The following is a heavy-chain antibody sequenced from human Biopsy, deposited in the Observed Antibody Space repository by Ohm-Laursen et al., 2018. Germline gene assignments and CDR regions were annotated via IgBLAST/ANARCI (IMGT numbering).Heavy chain of an antibody. CDR3: ATEFTKANGWNYFDY. J-gene: IGHJ4*02. Sequence: SLRLSCTASGITVSGNYMTWVRQAPGKGLEWVSVIYLGGTTYYADSVKGRFTISRDNSKNMVYLQMNSLRAEDTAVYDCATEFTKANGWNYFDYWGQGTLVTVPS. V-gene: IGHV3-53*01. CDR1: GITVSGNY. CDR2: IYLGGTT. D-gene: IGHD2-15*01.